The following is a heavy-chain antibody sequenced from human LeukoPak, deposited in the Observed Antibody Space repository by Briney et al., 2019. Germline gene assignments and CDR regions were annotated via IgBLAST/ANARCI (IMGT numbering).Heavy chain of an antibody. CDR2: INNSGGST. J-gene: IGHJ4*02. CDR3: AKDLGYNWNYFDY. Sequence: GGSLRLSCAASGFTFSNYGMTWVRQAPGKGLEWVSIINNSGGSTYYADSVEGRFTISRDNSKNTLYLQIDTLRAEDTAIYYCAKDLGYNWNYFDYWGQGTLVTVSS. CDR1: GFTFSNYG. V-gene: IGHV3-23*01. D-gene: IGHD1-20*01.